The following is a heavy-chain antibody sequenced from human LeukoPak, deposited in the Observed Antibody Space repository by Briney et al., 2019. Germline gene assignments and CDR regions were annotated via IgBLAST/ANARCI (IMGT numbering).Heavy chain of an antibody. CDR3: ARAPYSGNYGAYYYYYMDV. CDR2: ITSSSSYI. V-gene: IGHV3-21*06. CDR1: GFTFTSYN. D-gene: IGHD1-26*01. J-gene: IGHJ6*03. Sequence: PRGSLRLSCAASGFTFTSYNMNWVRQAPGKGLEWVSSITSSSSYIYYADAVKGRFTISRDNAKNSLYLQMDRLSVEDTAVYYCARAPYSGNYGAYYYYYMDVWGKGTTVTISS.